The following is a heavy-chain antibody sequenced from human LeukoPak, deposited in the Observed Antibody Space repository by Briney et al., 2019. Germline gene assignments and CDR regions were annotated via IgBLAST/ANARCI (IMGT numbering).Heavy chain of an antibody. CDR2: IGANSDDV. D-gene: IGHD2-2*02. Sequence: GGSLRLSCAGSGFTFSTHTMNWLRHAPGRGLEWVSSIGANSDDVYYADSVKGRFTISRDNAKNSLYLQMNSLRTEDSAVYYCVRIPNTAGFPNWFDPWGQGTLVTVSS. CDR3: VRIPNTAGFPNWFDP. V-gene: IGHV3-21*01. CDR1: GFTFSTHT. J-gene: IGHJ5*02.